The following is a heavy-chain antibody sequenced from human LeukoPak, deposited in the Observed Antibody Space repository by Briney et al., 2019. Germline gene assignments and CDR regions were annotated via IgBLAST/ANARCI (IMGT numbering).Heavy chain of an antibody. D-gene: IGHD6-13*01. J-gene: IGHJ4*02. V-gene: IGHV1-2*02. Sequence: ASVKVSCKASGYTFTGYYMHWVRQAPGQGLEWMGWINPNSGGTNYAQKFQGRVTMTRDTSISTAYMELSRLRSDDTAVYYCARDLSFGQLVQSHWGQGTLDTVSS. CDR3: ARDLSFGQLVQSH. CDR2: INPNSGGT. CDR1: GYTFTGYY.